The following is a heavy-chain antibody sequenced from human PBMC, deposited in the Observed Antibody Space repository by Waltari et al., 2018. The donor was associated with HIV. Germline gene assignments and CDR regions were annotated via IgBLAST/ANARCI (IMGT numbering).Heavy chain of an antibody. D-gene: IGHD3-22*01. CDR3: ARGPGNDSSGRYRSAKYFDH. CDR1: GESFTGNY. Sequence: QVQLKQWGAGLLKPSETLSLTCAVYGESFTGNYWTWIRQPPGKGLEWMGEIDHSGSTISSPSLKSRVTISRDTSKNQFSLELNSVTAADTAVYYCARGPGNDSSGRYRSAKYFDHWGQGIRVTVSS. J-gene: IGHJ4*02. CDR2: IDHSGST. V-gene: IGHV4-34*02.